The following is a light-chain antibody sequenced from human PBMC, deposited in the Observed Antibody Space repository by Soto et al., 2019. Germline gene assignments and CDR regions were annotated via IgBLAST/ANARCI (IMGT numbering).Light chain of an antibody. CDR2: EDS. CDR1: SSDVGSYNL. CDR3: CSYAGDSILT. Sequence: QSVLTQPASVSGSPGQSITISCIGTSSDVGSYNLVSWYQHNPGKAPKLMIYEDSKRPSGVSNRVSGSKSGNTASLTISGLQAEDEADYFCCSYAGDSILTFGGWTKLTAL. J-gene: IGLJ2*01. V-gene: IGLV2-23*02.